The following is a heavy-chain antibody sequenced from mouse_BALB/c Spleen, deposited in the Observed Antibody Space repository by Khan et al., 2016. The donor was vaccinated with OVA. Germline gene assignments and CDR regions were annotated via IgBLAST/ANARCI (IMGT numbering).Heavy chain of an antibody. D-gene: IGHD1-1*01. CDR2: INTYTGEP. V-gene: IGHV9-3-1*01. J-gene: IGHJ4*01. CDR3: ARPPHFTFTVDY. Sequence: QIQLVQSGPELKKPGETVKISCKASGYSFTNHGMNWVKQSPGKALKWMGWINTYTGEPTYADEFTGRFAFSLETSTNTAFLQINLLKNEDTATYFCARPPHFTFTVDYWGQGTSVTVSS. CDR1: GYSFTNHG.